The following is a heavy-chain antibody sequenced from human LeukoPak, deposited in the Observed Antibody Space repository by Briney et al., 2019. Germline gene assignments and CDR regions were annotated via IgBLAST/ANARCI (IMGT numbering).Heavy chain of an antibody. Sequence: PGRSLRLPCAASGFTFSSYAMHWVRQAPGKGLEWVAVISYDGSNKYYADSVKGRFTISRDNSKNTLYLQMNSLRAEDTAVYYCAREGVDTAMANDAFDIWGQGTMVTVSS. J-gene: IGHJ3*02. D-gene: IGHD5-18*01. CDR3: AREGVDTAMANDAFDI. V-gene: IGHV3-30-3*01. CDR2: ISYDGSNK. CDR1: GFTFSSYA.